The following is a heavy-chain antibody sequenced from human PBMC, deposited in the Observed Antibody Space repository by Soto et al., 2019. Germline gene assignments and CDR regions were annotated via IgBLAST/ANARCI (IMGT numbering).Heavy chain of an antibody. D-gene: IGHD2-2*01. CDR3: ARLMGYCSSTSCLYYYYYGMDV. J-gene: IGHJ6*02. CDR2: IDPSDSYT. Sequence: GESLKISCKGSGYSFTSYWISWVRQMPGKGLEWMGRIDPSDSYTNYSPSFQGHITISADKSISTAYLQWSSLKASDTAMYYCARLMGYCSSTSCLYYYYYGMDVWGQGTTVTVSS. V-gene: IGHV5-10-1*01. CDR1: GYSFTSYW.